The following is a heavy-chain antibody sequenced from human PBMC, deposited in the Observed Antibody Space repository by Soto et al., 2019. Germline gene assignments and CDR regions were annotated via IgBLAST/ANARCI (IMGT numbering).Heavy chain of an antibody. D-gene: IGHD3-3*02. CDR2: LWAGGNIR. J-gene: IGHJ6*02. CDR3: ARDAQHLANYGMDV. CDR1: GFSFSSHG. Sequence: QVQLVESGGNVVQPGRSLRLSCAASGFSFSSHGMHWVRQAPGKGLEWVAHLWAGGNIRYYAYSVKGRFTISSDHSKNTLDLQMDSLGAEDTAVYYCARDAQHLANYGMDVWGQGTTVTVSS. V-gene: IGHV3-33*01.